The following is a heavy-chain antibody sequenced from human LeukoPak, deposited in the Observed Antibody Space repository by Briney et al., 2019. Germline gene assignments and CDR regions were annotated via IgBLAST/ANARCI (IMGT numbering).Heavy chain of an antibody. Sequence: GGSLRLSCAASGFTFLTYAMSWVRQAPGKGLQWVSVIRDSGASTYYADSVKGRFTISRANSKNTLYLQMNSLRAEDTAVYYCAKAGRSGWYPGWPFDIWGQGTMVTVSS. J-gene: IGHJ3*02. D-gene: IGHD6-19*01. CDR2: IRDSGAST. V-gene: IGHV3-23*01. CDR1: GFTFLTYA. CDR3: AKAGRSGWYPGWPFDI.